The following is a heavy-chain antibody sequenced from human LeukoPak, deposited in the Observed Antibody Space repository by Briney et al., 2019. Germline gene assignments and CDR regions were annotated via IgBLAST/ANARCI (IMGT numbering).Heavy chain of an antibody. CDR1: GFTFSNEW. V-gene: IGHV3-15*01. CDR2: IKRKIGGGTT. D-gene: IGHD3-16*01. J-gene: IGHJ5*02. CDR3: TTDPPGGP. Sequence: GGSLRLSCAASGFTFSNEWMSWVRQAPGKGLEWVGRIKRKIGGGTTDYAAPVKGRFIISRDDSKNTLYLQMNSLGTEDTAVYYCTTDPPGGPWGQGTLVTVSS.